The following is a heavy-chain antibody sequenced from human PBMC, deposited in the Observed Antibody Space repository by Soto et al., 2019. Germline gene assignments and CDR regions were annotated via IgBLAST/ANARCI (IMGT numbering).Heavy chain of an antibody. CDR2: IYYSGNT. CDR3: ASSYSGYLDN. J-gene: IGHJ4*02. CDR1: GGSMSSGAYY. Sequence: SETLSLTCTVSGGSMSSGAYYWNWVRQHPGKGLEWIGYIYYSGNTYYNPSLRSRITISVDTSNNQFSLKLSSVTDADTAVYYCASSYSGYLDNWGQGTRVTVSS. D-gene: IGHD3-22*01. V-gene: IGHV4-31*03.